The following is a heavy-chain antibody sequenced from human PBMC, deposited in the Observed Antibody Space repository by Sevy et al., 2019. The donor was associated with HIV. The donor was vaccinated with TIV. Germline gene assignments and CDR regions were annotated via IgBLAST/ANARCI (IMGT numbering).Heavy chain of an antibody. CDR3: AGDIVVVNGMDV. V-gene: IGHV3-74*01. D-gene: IGHD2-21*01. CDR1: GFTFSSYW. CDR2: INSDGSST. J-gene: IGHJ6*02. Sequence: GGSLRLSCAASGFTFSSYWMYWVRQAPGKGLVWVSRINSDGSSTSYADSVKGRFTISRDNAKNTLYLQMNSLRAEDTAVYYCAGDIVVVNGMDVWGQVTTVTVSS.